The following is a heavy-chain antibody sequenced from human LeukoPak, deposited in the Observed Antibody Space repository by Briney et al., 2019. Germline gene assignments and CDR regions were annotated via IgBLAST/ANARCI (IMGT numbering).Heavy chain of an antibody. Sequence: SETLSLTCTVSGGSISSGDYYWSWIRQPPGKGLEWIGYIYYSGSTYYNPSLKSRLTMSVDTSKNQFSLKLSSVTAADTAVYYCARPVPVLLWFGEPGSFDIWGQGTMVTVSS. CDR1: GGSISSGDYY. CDR3: ARPVPVLLWFGEPGSFDI. D-gene: IGHD3-10*01. V-gene: IGHV4-30-4*01. CDR2: IYYSGST. J-gene: IGHJ3*02.